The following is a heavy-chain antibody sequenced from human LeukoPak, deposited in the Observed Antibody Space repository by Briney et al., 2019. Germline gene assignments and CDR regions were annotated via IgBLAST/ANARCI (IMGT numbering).Heavy chain of an antibody. CDR1: GFTFSSYS. Sequence: GSLRLSCAASGFTFSSYSMNWVRQAPGKGLEWVSSISSSSSYIYYADSVKGRFTISRDNAKNSLYLQMNSLRAEDTAVYYCAREGLQFWFDPWGQGTLVTVSS. CDR2: ISSSSSYI. CDR3: AREGLQFWFDP. J-gene: IGHJ5*02. D-gene: IGHD5-24*01. V-gene: IGHV3-21*01.